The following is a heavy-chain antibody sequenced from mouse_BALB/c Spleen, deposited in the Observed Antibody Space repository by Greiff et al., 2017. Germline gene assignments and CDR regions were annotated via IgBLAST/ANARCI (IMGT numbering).Heavy chain of an antibody. Sequence: EVKVEESGGGLVQPGGSRKLSCAASGFTFSSFGMHWVRQAPEKGLEWVAYISSGSSTIYYADTVKGRFTISRDNPKNTLFLQMTSLRSEDTAMYYCARYDYDGYFDVWGAGTTVTVSS. CDR1: GFTFSSFG. CDR2: ISSGSSTI. CDR3: ARYDYDGYFDV. D-gene: IGHD2-4*01. J-gene: IGHJ1*01. V-gene: IGHV5-17*02.